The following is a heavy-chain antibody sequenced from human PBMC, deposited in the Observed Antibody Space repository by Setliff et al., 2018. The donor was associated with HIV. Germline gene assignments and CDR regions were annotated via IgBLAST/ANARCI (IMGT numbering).Heavy chain of an antibody. V-gene: IGHV4-61*03. D-gene: IGHD1-1*01. Sequence: SETLSLTCAVYGGSFSGRSYYWSWIRQPPGKGLEWIGYIYYSGSTNYNPSLKSRVTISVDTSKNHFSLKLRTVTAADTAVYYCAQLGMVDDFDYWGQGTLVTVSS. J-gene: IGHJ4*02. CDR1: GGSFSGRSYY. CDR3: AQLGMVDDFDY. CDR2: IYYSGST.